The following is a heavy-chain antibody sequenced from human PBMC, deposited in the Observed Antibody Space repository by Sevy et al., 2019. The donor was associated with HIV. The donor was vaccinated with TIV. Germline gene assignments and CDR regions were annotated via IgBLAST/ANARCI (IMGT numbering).Heavy chain of an antibody. J-gene: IGHJ6*02. D-gene: IGHD3-3*01. V-gene: IGHV3-48*01. CDR3: ARYYDFWSMDV. CDR2: ISSSSGPI. CDR1: GFSFSIYS. Sequence: GGSLRLSCAASGFSFSIYSMNWVHQAPGKGLEWVSYISSSSGPIYYADSVKGRFTISRDNAKNSLYLQMNSLRAEDTAVYYCARYYDFWSMDVWGQGTPVTVSS.